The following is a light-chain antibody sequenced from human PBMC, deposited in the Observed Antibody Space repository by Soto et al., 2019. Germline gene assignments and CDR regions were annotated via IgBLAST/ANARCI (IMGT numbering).Light chain of an antibody. CDR2: DAS. J-gene: IGKJ5*01. CDR3: QQRSNWPRST. CDR1: QHISTY. Sequence: EVVLTQSPVTLSLSPGERATLSCRASQHISTYLAWYQQKPGQAPRLLISDASNRATGIPARFSGSGSGTDFTLTISSLEPEDFAVYYCQQRSNWPRSTFGQGTRLEIK. V-gene: IGKV3-11*01.